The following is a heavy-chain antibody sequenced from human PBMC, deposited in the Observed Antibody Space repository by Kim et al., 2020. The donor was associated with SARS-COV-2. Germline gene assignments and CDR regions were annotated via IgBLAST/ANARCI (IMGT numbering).Heavy chain of an antibody. D-gene: IGHD4-17*01. J-gene: IGHJ5*02. V-gene: IGHV4-39*07. CDR3: ARAEGGDYGDFNWFDP. CDR2: IYYSGST. CDR1: GGSISSSSYY. Sequence: SETLSLTCTVSGGSISSSSYYWGWIRQPPGKGLEWIGSIYYSGSTYYNPSLKSRVTISVDTSKNQFSLKLSSVTAADTAVYYCARAEGGDYGDFNWFDPCGQGTLVSVSS.